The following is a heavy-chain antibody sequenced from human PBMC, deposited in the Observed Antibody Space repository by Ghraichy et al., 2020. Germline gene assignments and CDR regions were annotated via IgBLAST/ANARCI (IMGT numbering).Heavy chain of an antibody. CDR1: GFTFSSYD. J-gene: IGHJ4*02. V-gene: IGHV3-13*01. D-gene: IGHD3-9*01. Sequence: GGSLRLSCEASGFTFSSYDMHWVRPATGNGLEWVSAIGSAGDTYYSAAVKGRFTIFRDTAKNSLYLQMNSLRAGDTAVYYCARELTTTGYLDWGQGTLVPVSS. CDR3: ARELTTTGYLD. CDR2: IGSAGDT.